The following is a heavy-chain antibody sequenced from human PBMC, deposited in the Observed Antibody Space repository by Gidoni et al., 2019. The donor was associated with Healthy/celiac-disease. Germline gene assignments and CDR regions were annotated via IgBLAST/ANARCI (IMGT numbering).Heavy chain of an antibody. Sequence: QVQLVESGGGVVQPGRSLRLSCAASGFTFSSYGMHWVRQAPGKGLEWVAVISYDGSNKYYADSVKGRFTISRDNSKNTLYLQMNSLRAEDTAVYYCAKVRRDGYSPEPLFDYWGQGTLVTVSS. J-gene: IGHJ4*02. D-gene: IGHD4-4*01. CDR2: ISYDGSNK. V-gene: IGHV3-30*18. CDR3: AKVRRDGYSPEPLFDY. CDR1: GFTFSSYG.